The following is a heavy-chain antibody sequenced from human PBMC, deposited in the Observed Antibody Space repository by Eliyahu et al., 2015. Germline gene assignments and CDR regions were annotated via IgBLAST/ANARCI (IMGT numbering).Heavy chain of an antibody. D-gene: IGHD3-10*01. CDR2: IIGSGGST. Sequence: EVQLVESGGGLVQPGGSLXLSCAASGFXFSSYAXSWVRQAPGKGLEWVXAIIGSGGSTYYADSVKGRFTISRDNSKNTLYLQMNSLRAEDTAVYYCAKTLRESSFFLWYFDLWGRGTLVTVSS. CDR1: GFXFSSYA. CDR3: AKTLRESSFFLWYFDL. J-gene: IGHJ2*01. V-gene: IGHV3-23*04.